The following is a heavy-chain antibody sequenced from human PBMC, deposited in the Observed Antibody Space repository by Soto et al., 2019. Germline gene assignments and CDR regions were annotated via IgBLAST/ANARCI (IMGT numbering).Heavy chain of an antibody. CDR1: GESFSDHF. Sequence: LSLTCSVSGESFSDHFWSWIRQSPGKGLEWIGEINDSGTTNKNPSLKSRVSISVDPSKKHFSLNLRSLTAADTAVYYCARDSGYGSGASVNHYLDYWGHGTLVTVSS. D-gene: IGHD3-10*01. V-gene: IGHV4-34*01. J-gene: IGHJ4*01. CDR3: ARDSGYGSGASVNHYLDY. CDR2: INDSGTT.